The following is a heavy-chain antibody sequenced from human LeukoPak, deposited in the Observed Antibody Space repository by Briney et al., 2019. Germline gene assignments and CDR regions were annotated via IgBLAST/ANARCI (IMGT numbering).Heavy chain of an antibody. V-gene: IGHV3-7*04. D-gene: IGHD3-22*01. J-gene: IGHJ4*02. CDR1: GFTVSSNY. CDR2: IKQDGSEE. Sequence: GGSLRLSCAASGFTVSSNYMSWVRQAPGKGLEWVANIKQDGSEEYYVDSVKGRFTISRDNAKNSLYLQMNSLRAEDTAVYYCARENYYDGSGYYDWGQGTLVTVSS. CDR3: ARENYYDGSGYYD.